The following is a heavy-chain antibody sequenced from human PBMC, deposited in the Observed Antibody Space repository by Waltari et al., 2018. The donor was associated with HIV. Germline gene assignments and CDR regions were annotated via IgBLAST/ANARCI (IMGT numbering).Heavy chain of an antibody. J-gene: IGHJ2*01. V-gene: IGHV4-61*02. CDR3: ARGLDILTGYYHWFSDL. CDR1: GCSITRGRSS. CDR2: VYISGSA. D-gene: IGHD3-9*01. Sequence: QVQLQEAGPGLVKPSQTLSLTCTVPGCSITRGRSSWFWIRQPAGKGPEWIGRVYISGSANYNPSLRSRVTMSLDTSKNQFSLKLSSVTAADTAVYYCARGLDILTGYYHWFSDLWGRGTLVTVSS.